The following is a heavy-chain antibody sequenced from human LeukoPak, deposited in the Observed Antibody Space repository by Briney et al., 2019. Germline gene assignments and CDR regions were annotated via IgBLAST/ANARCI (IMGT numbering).Heavy chain of an antibody. CDR1: GGSISSYY. CDR2: IYYSGST. V-gene: IGHV4-59*01. D-gene: IGHD4-17*01. J-gene: IGHJ4*02. Sequence: PSETLSLTCTVSGGSISSYYWSWIRQPPGKGLEWIGYIYYSGSTNYNPSLKSRVTMSVDTSKNKFSLKLSSVTAADTAVYYCARDRLSYGDRREGWDWGQGTLVTVSS. CDR3: ARDRLSYGDRREGWD.